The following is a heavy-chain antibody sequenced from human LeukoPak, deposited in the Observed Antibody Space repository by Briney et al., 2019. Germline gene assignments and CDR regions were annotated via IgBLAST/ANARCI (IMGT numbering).Heavy chain of an antibody. D-gene: IGHD3-22*01. CDR2: VSYDGSNK. V-gene: IGHV3-30-3*01. CDR1: GFTFSSYA. CDR3: VLDYYDSSGRGGYFDY. Sequence: GGSLRLSCAASGFTFSSYAMHWVRQAPGKGLEWVAVVSYDGSNKYYADSVKGRFTISRDNSKNTLYLQMNSLRAEDTAVYYCVLDYYDSSGRGGYFDYWGQGTLVTVSS. J-gene: IGHJ4*02.